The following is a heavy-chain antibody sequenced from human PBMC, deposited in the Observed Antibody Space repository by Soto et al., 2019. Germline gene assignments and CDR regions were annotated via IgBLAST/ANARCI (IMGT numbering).Heavy chain of an antibody. V-gene: IGHV1-2*02. CDR1: ENTFIGYY. CDR3: AWERPTPIFNH. J-gene: IGHJ4*02. Sequence: ASVNVSCKASENTFIGYYLHWVRQAPGQGLEWMGWISPYIGDTDSAQKFQGRVTLTRDTSTRTVYMELSRLTSDDTAVYYCAWERPTPIFNHWGQGALVTVYS. CDR2: ISPYIGDT. D-gene: IGHD3-3*01.